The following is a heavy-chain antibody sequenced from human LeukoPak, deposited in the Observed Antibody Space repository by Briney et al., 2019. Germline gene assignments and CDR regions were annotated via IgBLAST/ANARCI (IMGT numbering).Heavy chain of an antibody. J-gene: IGHJ4*02. CDR2: ISSSSSTI. CDR1: GFTFSSYS. Sequence: GGSLRLSCAASGFTFSSYSMNWVRQAPGKGLEWVSYISSSSSTIYYADSVKGRFTISRDNAKNSLYLQMNSLRAEDTAVYYCVKDYAMIEVVTLFDNWGQGTLVTVSS. V-gene: IGHV3-48*01. CDR3: VKDYAMIEVVTLFDN. D-gene: IGHD3-22*01.